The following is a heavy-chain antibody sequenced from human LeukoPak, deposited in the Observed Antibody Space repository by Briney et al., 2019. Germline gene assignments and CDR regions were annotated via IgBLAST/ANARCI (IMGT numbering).Heavy chain of an antibody. J-gene: IGHJ6*03. CDR1: GFTLSNAW. CDR2: IKSKANGETR. V-gene: IGHV3-15*01. CDR3: TTLGVRLLWFGELSRYYYMDV. Sequence: GGSLRLSCAASGFTLSNAWMNWVRQAPSKGLEWVGLIKSKANGETRDYAAPVKGRFTISRDDSKNTLYLQMNSLKTEDTAVYYCTTLGVRLLWFGELSRYYYMDVWGKGTTVTVSS. D-gene: IGHD3-10*01.